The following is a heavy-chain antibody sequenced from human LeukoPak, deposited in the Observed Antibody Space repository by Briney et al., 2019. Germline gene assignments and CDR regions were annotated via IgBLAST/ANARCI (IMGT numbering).Heavy chain of an antibody. CDR3: AKGSSSSRPYYFDY. J-gene: IGHJ4*02. Sequence: GGSLRLSCAASGFTFSSSAMSWVRQAPGKGLEWVAAISDTGRLSYCADSVNGRFTISRDNSKDTLYLQMNSLRAEDTAVYYCAKGSSSSRPYYFDYWGQGTLVTVSS. V-gene: IGHV3-23*01. D-gene: IGHD6-6*01. CDR2: ISDTGRLS. CDR1: GFTFSSSA.